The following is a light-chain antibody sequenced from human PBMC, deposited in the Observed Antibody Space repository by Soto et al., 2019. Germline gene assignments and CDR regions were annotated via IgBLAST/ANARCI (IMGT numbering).Light chain of an antibody. Sequence: EIVMTQSPVSLPVTPGEPASISCRSSQSLLHSNGFNYLDWYLQKPGQSPQLLIYLGSNRAPGVPDMFSGNESGTDFKLKITRMEAEDVGVYYCMQALQTPRTFGQGTKLEIK. CDR2: LGS. J-gene: IGKJ2*01. CDR1: QSLLHSNGFNY. CDR3: MQALQTPRT. V-gene: IGKV2-28*01.